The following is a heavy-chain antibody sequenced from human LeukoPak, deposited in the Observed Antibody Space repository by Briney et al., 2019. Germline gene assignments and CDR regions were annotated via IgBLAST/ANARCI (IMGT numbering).Heavy chain of an antibody. CDR3: ASDSYSPEYFQH. D-gene: IGHD2-15*01. CDR2: IYSGGST. J-gene: IGHJ1*01. V-gene: IGHV3-66*01. Sequence: PGGSLRLSCAASGFSVSNNYMSWVRQAPGKGLEWVSVIYSGGSTFYADSVKGRFTISRDNSKNPLYFQLNSLRAEDTAVYYCASDSYSPEYFQHWGQGTPVTVSA. CDR1: GFSVSNNY.